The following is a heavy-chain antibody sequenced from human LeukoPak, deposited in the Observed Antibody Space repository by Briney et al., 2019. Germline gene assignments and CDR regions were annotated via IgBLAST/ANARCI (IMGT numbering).Heavy chain of an antibody. J-gene: IGHJ6*03. CDR3: ARDSQDCSSTSCYLGYMDV. CDR2: INPSGGST. Sequence: ASVKVSCKASGYTFTSYYMHWVRQAPGQGLEWMGIINPSGGSTSYAQKFQGRVTMTRDTSTSTVYMELSSLRSEDTAVYYCARDSQDCSSTSCYLGYMDVWGKGTTVTVSS. V-gene: IGHV1-46*01. D-gene: IGHD2-2*01. CDR1: GYTFTSYY.